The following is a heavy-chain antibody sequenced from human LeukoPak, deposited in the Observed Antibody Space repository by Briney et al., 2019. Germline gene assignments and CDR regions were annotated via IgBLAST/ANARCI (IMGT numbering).Heavy chain of an antibody. CDR1: GGSISSYY. J-gene: IGHJ3*02. V-gene: IGHV4-59*01. CDR2: IYYSGST. CDR3: ARERYCSGGSCYADDAFDI. D-gene: IGHD2-15*01. Sequence: SETLSLTCTVSGGSISSYYWSWIRQPPGKGLEWIGYIYYSGSTNYNPSLKSRVTLSVDTSKNQFSLKLSSVTAADTAVYYCARERYCSGGSCYADDAFDIWGQGTMVTVSS.